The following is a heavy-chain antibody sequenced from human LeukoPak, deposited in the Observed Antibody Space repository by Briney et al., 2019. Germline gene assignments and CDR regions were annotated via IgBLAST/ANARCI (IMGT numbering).Heavy chain of an antibody. CDR2: IYYSGST. D-gene: IGHD6-6*01. CDR3: ARDGTSIAARPGSFDI. CDR1: GGSISSSSYY. J-gene: IGHJ3*02. Sequence: PSETLSLTCTVSGGSISSSSYYWGWIRQPPGKGLEWIGSIYYSGSTYYNPSLKSRVTISVDTSKNQFSLKLSSVTAADTAVYYCARDGTSIAARPGSFDIWGQGTMVTIS. V-gene: IGHV4-39*02.